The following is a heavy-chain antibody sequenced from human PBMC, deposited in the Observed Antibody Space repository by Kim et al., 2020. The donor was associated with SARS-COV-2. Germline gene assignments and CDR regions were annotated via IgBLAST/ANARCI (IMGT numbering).Heavy chain of an antibody. V-gene: IGHV3-74*01. CDR3: ASGAAAADDGMDV. CDR2: INSDGSST. D-gene: IGHD6-13*01. J-gene: IGHJ6*02. CDR1: GFTFSSYW. Sequence: GGSLRLSCAASGFTFSSYWMHWVRQAPGKGLVWVSRINSDGSSTSYADSVKGRFTISRDNAKNTLYLQMNSLRAEDTAVYYCASGAAAADDGMDVWGQGTTVTVSS.